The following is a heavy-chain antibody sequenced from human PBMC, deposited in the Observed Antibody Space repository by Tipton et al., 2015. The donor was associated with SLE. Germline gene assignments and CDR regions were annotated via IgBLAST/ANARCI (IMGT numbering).Heavy chain of an antibody. CDR3: ARAHYDFRSYNLDY. D-gene: IGHD3-3*01. CDR2: IKQDGSEK. V-gene: IGHV3-7*01. Sequence: GSLRLSCAASGFTFSSYWMSWVRQAPGKGLEWVANIKQDGSEKYYVDSVKGRFTISRDNAKNSLYLQMNSLRAEDTAVYYCARAHYDFRSYNLDYWGQGTLVTVSS. J-gene: IGHJ4*02. CDR1: GFTFSSYW.